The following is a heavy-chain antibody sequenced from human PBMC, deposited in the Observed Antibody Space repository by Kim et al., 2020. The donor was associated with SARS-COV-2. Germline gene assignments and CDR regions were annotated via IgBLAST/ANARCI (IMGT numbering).Heavy chain of an antibody. V-gene: IGHV3-9*01. CDR3: AAIREAVAGTRSTIHYGMDV. D-gene: IGHD6-19*01. Sequence: GGSLRLSCAASGFTFDDYAMHWVRQAPGKGLEWVSGISWNSGSIGYADSVKGRFTISRDNAKNSLYLQMNSLRAEDTALYYCAAIREAVAGTRSTIHYGMDVWGQGTTVTVSS. CDR2: ISWNSGSI. J-gene: IGHJ6*02. CDR1: GFTFDDYA.